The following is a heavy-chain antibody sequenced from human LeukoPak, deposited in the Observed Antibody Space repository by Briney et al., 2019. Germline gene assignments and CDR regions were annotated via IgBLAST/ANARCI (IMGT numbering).Heavy chain of an antibody. Sequence: GGSLRLSCAASGFTFSNSAMTWVRQAPGKGLEWVSAISSSGSDTIYTDSAKDRFTISRDNSRDTLYLQMNSLRAEDTALYYCAKGGSYAPLDYWGQGTLVTVSS. CDR1: GFTFSNSA. V-gene: IGHV3-23*01. CDR3: AKGGSYAPLDY. D-gene: IGHD1-26*01. J-gene: IGHJ4*02. CDR2: ISSSGSDT.